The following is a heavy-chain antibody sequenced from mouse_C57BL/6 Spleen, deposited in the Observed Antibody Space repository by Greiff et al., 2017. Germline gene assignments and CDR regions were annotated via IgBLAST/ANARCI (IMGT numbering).Heavy chain of an antibody. CDR3: ARSPNRDEGYYFDC. D-gene: IGHD4-1*01. Sequence: VQLQQPGAELVKPGASVKMSCKASGYTFTSYWITWVKQRPGQGLEWIGDIYPGSGSTNYNEKFKSKATLTVDTSSSTAYMQLSSLTTEDSAVYYCARSPNRDEGYYFDCWGQGTTLTVSS. CDR1: GYTFTSYW. V-gene: IGHV1-55*01. CDR2: IYPGSGST. J-gene: IGHJ2*01.